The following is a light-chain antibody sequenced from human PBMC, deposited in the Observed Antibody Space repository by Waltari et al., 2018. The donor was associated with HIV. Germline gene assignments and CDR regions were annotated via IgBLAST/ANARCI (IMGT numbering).Light chain of an antibody. J-gene: IGKJ2*01. CDR3: HQYKGSA. Sequence: DIQMTQSPSTLSASVGDRVPITCRASQSTNKWLAWYQHKPGQAPKLLIYKTSRLDSGVPSRFSGSGSGTEFTLTISSLQPDDVATYYCHQYKGSAFGQGTKLEI. CDR1: QSTNKW. CDR2: KTS. V-gene: IGKV1-5*03.